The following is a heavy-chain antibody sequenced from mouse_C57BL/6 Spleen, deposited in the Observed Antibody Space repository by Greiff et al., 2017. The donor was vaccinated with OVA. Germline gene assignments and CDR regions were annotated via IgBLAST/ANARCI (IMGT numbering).Heavy chain of an antibody. CDR1: GYTFTGYW. V-gene: IGHV1-9*01. D-gene: IGHD2-5*01. CDR2: ILPGSGST. Sequence: VKLVESGAELMKPGASVKLSCKASGYTFTGYWIEWVKQRPGHGLEWIGEILPGSGSTNYNEKFKCKATFTADTSSNTAYMQLSSLTTEDSAIYYCARGAIVTTRVYAMDYWGQGTSVTVSS. CDR3: ARGAIVTTRVYAMDY. J-gene: IGHJ4*01.